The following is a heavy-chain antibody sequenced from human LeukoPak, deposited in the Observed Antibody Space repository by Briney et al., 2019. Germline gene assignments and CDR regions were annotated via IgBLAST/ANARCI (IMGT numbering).Heavy chain of an antibody. D-gene: IGHD1-26*01. CDR1: GYSISSGYY. CDR3: ARDNPIVGATLFDY. J-gene: IGHJ4*02. CDR2: IYYSGST. Sequence: SETLSLTCTVSGYSISSGYYWGWIRQPPGKGLEWIGYIYYSGSTNYNPSLKSRVTISVDTSKNQFSLKLSSVTAADTAVYYCARDNPIVGATLFDYWGRGTVVTVSS. V-gene: IGHV4-61*01.